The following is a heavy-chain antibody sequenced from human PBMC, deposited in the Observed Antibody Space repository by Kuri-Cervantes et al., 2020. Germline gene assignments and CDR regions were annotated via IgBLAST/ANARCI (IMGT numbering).Heavy chain of an antibody. J-gene: IGHJ4*02. CDR3: ARDYGGNSGYFDY. V-gene: IGHV3-21*03. Sequence: GESLKISCAASGFTFSSYSMNWVRQAPGKGPEWVSSISSSSGYIYYADSVKGRFTISRDNAKNSLYLQMNSLRAEDTAVYYCARDYGGNSGYFDYWGQGTLVTVSS. CDR2: ISSSSGYI. CDR1: GFTFSSYS. D-gene: IGHD4-23*01.